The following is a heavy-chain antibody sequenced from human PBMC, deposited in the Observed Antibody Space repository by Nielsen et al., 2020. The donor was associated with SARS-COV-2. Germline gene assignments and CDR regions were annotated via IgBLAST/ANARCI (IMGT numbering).Heavy chain of an antibody. CDR2: ISYDGSNK. CDR1: GFTFSSYA. CDR3: ARSSGSAFDI. V-gene: IGHV3-30*04. Sequence: GGSLRLSCAASGFTFSSYAMHWVRQAPGKGLEWVAVISYDGSNKYYADSVKGRFTISRDNSKNTLYLQMNSLRVEDTAVYYCARSSGSAFDIWGQGTMVTVSS. D-gene: IGHD6-19*01. J-gene: IGHJ3*02.